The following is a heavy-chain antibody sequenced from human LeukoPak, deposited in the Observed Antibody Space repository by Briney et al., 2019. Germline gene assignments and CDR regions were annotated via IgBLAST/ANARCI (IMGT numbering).Heavy chain of an antibody. Sequence: GGSLRLXCAASGFTFSNAWMSWVRQAPGKGLEWVGRIKSKTDGGTIDYAAPVKGRFTISRDDSKNTVYLQMNSLKTEDTAVYYCTTEGYCSGGSCYSFDYWGQGALVTVSS. CDR2: IKSKTDGGTI. CDR1: GFTFSNAW. J-gene: IGHJ4*02. V-gene: IGHV3-15*01. D-gene: IGHD2-15*01. CDR3: TTEGYCSGGSCYSFDY.